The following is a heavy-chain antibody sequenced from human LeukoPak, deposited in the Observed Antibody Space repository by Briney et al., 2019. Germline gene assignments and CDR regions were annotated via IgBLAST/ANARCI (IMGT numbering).Heavy chain of an antibody. V-gene: IGHV4-61*02. Sequence: SETLSLTCTVSGGSISSAHDFWSWIRQPAGKGLEWIGRIYTSGSTDYNPSLKTRVTISVDTSRNQFSLNLSSVTAADTAVYYCARALYTYGSAKFYYYMDVWGRGTTVTVSS. J-gene: IGHJ6*03. CDR1: GGSISSAHDF. D-gene: IGHD5-18*01. CDR2: IYTSGST. CDR3: ARALYTYGSAKFYYYMDV.